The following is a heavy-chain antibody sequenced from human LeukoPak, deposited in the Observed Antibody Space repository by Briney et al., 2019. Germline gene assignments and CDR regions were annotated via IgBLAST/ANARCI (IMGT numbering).Heavy chain of an antibody. CDR2: IYTSGST. V-gene: IGHV4-38-2*02. Sequence: SETLSLTCTVSGYSISNSYYWGWIRQPPGKGLEWIGRIYTSGSTNYNPSLKSRVTMSVDTSKNQFSLKLSSVTAADTAVYYCARDSLGYCSSTSCHHLIGYYYYMDVWGKGTTVTISS. CDR1: GYSISNSYY. D-gene: IGHD2-2*01. CDR3: ARDSLGYCSSTSCHHLIGYYYYMDV. J-gene: IGHJ6*03.